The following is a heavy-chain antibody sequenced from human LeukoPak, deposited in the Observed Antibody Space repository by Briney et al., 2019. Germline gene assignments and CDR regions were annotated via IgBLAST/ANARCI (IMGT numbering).Heavy chain of an antibody. V-gene: IGHV1-18*01. CDR3: VRDSDHAPDY. CDR1: GYSFTNYG. D-gene: IGHD3-10*01. CDR2: INVYNGHT. Sequence: ASVMVSCKTSGYSFTNYGVSWVRQAPGQWLEWMGWINVYNGHTIYAQEFQGRVTLTTDTSTSTAHMDLRSLRSDDTAVYYCVRDSDHAPDYWGQGTLVTVSS. J-gene: IGHJ4*02.